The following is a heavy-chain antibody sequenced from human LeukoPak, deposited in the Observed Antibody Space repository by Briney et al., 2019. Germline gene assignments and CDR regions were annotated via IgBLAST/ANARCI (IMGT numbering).Heavy chain of an antibody. Sequence: GGSLRLSCTASEFTVSRNYMLWVRQAPGKGLEWVSLIFSNGDAHYADSVKGRFTISRDTSKNTVSLQMNSLRVEDTAMYYCTRDHMNYWGQGTLVTVSS. D-gene: IGHD2-21*01. J-gene: IGHJ4*02. V-gene: IGHV3-53*01. CDR2: IFSNGDA. CDR3: TRDHMNY. CDR1: EFTVSRNY.